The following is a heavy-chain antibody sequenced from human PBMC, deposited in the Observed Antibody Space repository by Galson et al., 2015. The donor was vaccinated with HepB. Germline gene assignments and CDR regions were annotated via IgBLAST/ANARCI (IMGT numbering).Heavy chain of an antibody. CDR3: ARGRSGYEPPYYYCYYMDV. Sequence: TLSLTCTVSGGSISSYYWSWIRQPPGKGLEWIGYIYYSGSTNYNPSLKSRVTISVDTSKNQFSLKLSSVTAADTAVYYCARGRSGYEPPYYYCYYMDVWGKGTTVTVSS. J-gene: IGHJ6*03. V-gene: IGHV4-59*01. D-gene: IGHD3-3*01. CDR1: GGSISSYY. CDR2: IYYSGST.